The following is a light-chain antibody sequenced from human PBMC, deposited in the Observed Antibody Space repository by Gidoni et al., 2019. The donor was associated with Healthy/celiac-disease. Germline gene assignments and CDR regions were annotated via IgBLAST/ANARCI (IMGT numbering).Light chain of an antibody. CDR3: QQYNNWPLS. V-gene: IGKV3-15*01. CDR1: QSVSSN. CDR2: GAS. Sequence: EIAMTQSPATLSVSPGERATLSCRASQSVSSNLAWYQQKPGQAPRLLFYGASTRATGIPARFSGSGSGTEFTLTISSLQSEYFAFYYCQQYNNWPLSFGQGTKVEIK. J-gene: IGKJ1*01.